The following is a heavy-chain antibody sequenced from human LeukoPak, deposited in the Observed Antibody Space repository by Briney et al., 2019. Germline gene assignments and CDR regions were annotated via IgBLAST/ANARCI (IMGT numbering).Heavy chain of an antibody. CDR2: IYSGGST. CDR1: GLTVSSNY. J-gene: IGHJ5*02. CDR3: AREEQLDWFDP. V-gene: IGHV3-66*01. Sequence: GGSLRHSCAASGLTVSSNYRSWVRQAPGKGLEWVSVIYSGGSTYYADSVKGRFTISRDNSKNTLYLQMNSLRAEDTAVYYCAREEQLDWFDPWGQGTLVTVSS. D-gene: IGHD6-13*01.